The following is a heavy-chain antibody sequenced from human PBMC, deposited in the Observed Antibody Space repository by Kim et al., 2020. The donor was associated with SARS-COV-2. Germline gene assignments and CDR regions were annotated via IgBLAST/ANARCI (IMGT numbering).Heavy chain of an antibody. CDR1: GYTFTSYD. J-gene: IGHJ6*02. CDR2: MNPNSGNT. V-gene: IGHV1-8*01. D-gene: IGHD6-13*01. Sequence: ASVKVSCKASGYTFTSYDINWVRQATGQGLEWMGWMNPNSGNTGYAQKFQGRVTMTRNTSISTAYMELSSLRSEDTAVYYCASGDSSSWYYYYGMDVWGQGTTVTVSS. CDR3: ASGDSSSWYYYYGMDV.